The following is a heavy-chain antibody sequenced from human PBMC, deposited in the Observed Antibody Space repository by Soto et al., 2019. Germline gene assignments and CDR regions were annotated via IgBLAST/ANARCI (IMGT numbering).Heavy chain of an antibody. Sequence: QVQLVESGGGVVQPGRSLRLSCVASKFTFSNYDMHWVRQAPGKGLEWVALISFEGSNKYYADSVEGRFTISRDNSKNTLYLQMNSLRPEDTAVYYCAKPVWENTMPLTHFDFWGLGALVTVSS. J-gene: IGHJ4*02. CDR2: ISFEGSNK. D-gene: IGHD3-16*01. CDR1: KFTFSNYD. V-gene: IGHV3-30*18. CDR3: AKPVWENTMPLTHFDF.